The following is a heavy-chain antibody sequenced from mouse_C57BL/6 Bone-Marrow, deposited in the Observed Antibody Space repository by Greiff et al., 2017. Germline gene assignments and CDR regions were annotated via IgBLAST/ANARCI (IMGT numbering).Heavy chain of an antibody. CDR2: INPNYGTT. V-gene: IGHV1-39*01. CDR1: GYSFTDYN. Sequence: VQLKESGPELVKPGASVKISCKASGYSFTDYNMNWVKQSNGKSLEWIGVINPNYGTTSYNQKFKGKATLTVDHSSSPAYMQLNSMPSEDYAVYCCARGSYGPWFAYWGKGTLVTVSA. D-gene: IGHD1-2*01. J-gene: IGHJ3*01. CDR3: ARGSYGPWFAY.